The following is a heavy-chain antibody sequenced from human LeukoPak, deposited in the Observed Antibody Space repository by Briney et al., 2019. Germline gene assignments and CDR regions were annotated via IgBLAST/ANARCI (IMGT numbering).Heavy chain of an antibody. CDR3: ARKGGSHDY. J-gene: IGHJ4*02. Sequence: SETLSLTCTVSGGSISSYYWSWIRQPPGKGLEWIGYIYNSGSNNYNPSLKSRVTISVDTSKNQFSLKLSSVTAADTAVYYCARKGGSHDYWGQGTLVTVSS. CDR2: IYNSGSN. CDR1: GGSISSYY. D-gene: IGHD1-26*01. V-gene: IGHV4-59*08.